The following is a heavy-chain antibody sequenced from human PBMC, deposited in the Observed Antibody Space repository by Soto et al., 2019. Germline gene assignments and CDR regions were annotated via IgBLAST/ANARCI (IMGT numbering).Heavy chain of an antibody. CDR3: ARIGGYDFWSGYTPYQGGMDV. Sequence: ASVKVSCKASGYTFTGYYMHWVRQAPGQGLEWMGWINPNSGGTNYAQKFQGRVTMTRDTSISTAHMELSRLRSDDTAVYYCARIGGYDFWSGYTPYQGGMDVWGQGTTVTVS. D-gene: IGHD3-3*01. J-gene: IGHJ6*02. V-gene: IGHV1-2*02. CDR2: INPNSGGT. CDR1: GYTFTGYY.